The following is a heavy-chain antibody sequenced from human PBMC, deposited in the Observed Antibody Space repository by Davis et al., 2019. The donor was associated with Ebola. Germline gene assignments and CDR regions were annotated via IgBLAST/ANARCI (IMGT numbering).Heavy chain of an antibody. J-gene: IGHJ3*02. CDR2: IYHNGRA. V-gene: IGHV4-30-2*01. CDR1: GGSISSSGYS. CDR3: ARERQTPDAFDI. Sequence: PSETLSLTCAVSGGSISSSGYSWSWIRQPPGEGLEWIRYIYHNGRAYYNPSLKSRVTISIDRSNNQFSLRLSSVTASDTAVYYCARERQTPDAFDIWGQGTMVTVSS.